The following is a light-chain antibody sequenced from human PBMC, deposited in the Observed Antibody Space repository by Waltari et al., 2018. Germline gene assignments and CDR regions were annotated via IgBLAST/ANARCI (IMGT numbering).Light chain of an antibody. Sequence: ELVFTPSPCTLSLSPGERGTLFCRARQSVTYRHLAWYQRKPFQARSLLTYAASTGATGIPDRFSGSGSGTDFTLIISRLEPEEFAVYYCQQYGSSPRTFGQGTKLEF. CDR1: QSVTYRH. V-gene: IGKV3-20*01. CDR2: AAS. CDR3: QQYGSSPRT. J-gene: IGKJ2*01.